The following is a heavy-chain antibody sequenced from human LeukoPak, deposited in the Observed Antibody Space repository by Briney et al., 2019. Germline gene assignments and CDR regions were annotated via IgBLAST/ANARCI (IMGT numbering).Heavy chain of an antibody. D-gene: IGHD2-2*02. CDR2: ITPIFGTA. CDR3: ARWAGYCSITNCYTAFDF. J-gene: IGHJ4*02. Sequence: SVKVSCKASGGTFSNYAINWVRQAPGQRLEWMGGITPIFGTANYAQRFQGRVTITADESTSTAYMELSSLRSEDTAVYYCARWAGYCSITNCYTAFDFWGQGTLVTVSS. CDR1: GGTFSNYA. V-gene: IGHV1-69*13.